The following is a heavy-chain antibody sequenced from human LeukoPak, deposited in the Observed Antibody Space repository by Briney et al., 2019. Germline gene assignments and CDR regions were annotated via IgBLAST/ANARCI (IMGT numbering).Heavy chain of an antibody. V-gene: IGHV3-23*01. CDR3: AKGGGYSGDYVSAY. D-gene: IGHD4-17*01. Sequence: GGSLRLSCAAPGFTFSSYAMSWVRQAPGKGLEWVSTISGSGGSTYYADSVKGRFTISRDNSKNTLYLQMNSLRAADTAVYYCAKGGGYSGDYVSAYWGQGTLVTVSS. J-gene: IGHJ4*02. CDR1: GFTFSSYA. CDR2: ISGSGGST.